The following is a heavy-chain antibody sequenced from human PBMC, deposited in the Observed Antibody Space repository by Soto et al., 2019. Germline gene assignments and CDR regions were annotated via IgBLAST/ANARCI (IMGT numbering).Heavy chain of an antibody. J-gene: IGHJ3*02. CDR3: ARDRVDTAMGHAFDI. Sequence: QVQLVESGGGVVQPGRSLRLSCAASGFTFSSYAMHWVRQAPGKGLEWVAVISYDGSNKYYADSVKGRFTISRDNSKKTLYLQMNSLRAEDTAVYYCARDRVDTAMGHAFDIWGQGTMVNVSS. D-gene: IGHD5-18*01. V-gene: IGHV3-30-3*01. CDR1: GFTFSSYA. CDR2: ISYDGSNK.